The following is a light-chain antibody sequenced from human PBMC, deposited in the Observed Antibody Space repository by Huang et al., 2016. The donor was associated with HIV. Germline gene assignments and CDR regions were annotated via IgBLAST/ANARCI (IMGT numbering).Light chain of an antibody. V-gene: IGKV3-15*01. CDR3: QQYNDWLSLT. CDR1: QSISTN. J-gene: IGKJ4*01. Sequence: EIVMTQSPATLSVSPGERATLSCRASQSISTNLAWYQPKPCQAPRLLVYGASTRATGVPVRFSCSGSGTVFTLTISSLQFEDSAVYYCQQYNDWLSLTFGGGTKVGIK. CDR2: GAS.